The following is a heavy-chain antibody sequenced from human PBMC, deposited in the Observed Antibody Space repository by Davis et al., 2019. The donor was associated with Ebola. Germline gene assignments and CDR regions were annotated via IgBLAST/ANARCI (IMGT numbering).Heavy chain of an antibody. CDR1: GFTFSTYS. CDR2: ISSDSDYI. J-gene: IGHJ6*02. Sequence: GESLKISCAASGFTFSTYSMNWVRQAPGKGLEWVSSISSDSDYIYYADSAKGRFTISRDNAKNSLYLQMNSLRAEDTAVYYSARDRPLDFFFGDYYGMDVWGQGTTVTVSS. CDR3: ARDRPLDFFFGDYYGMDV. D-gene: IGHD3-16*01. V-gene: IGHV3-21*01.